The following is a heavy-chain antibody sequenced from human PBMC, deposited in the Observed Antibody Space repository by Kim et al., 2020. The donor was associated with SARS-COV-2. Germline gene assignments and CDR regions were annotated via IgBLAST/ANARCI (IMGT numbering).Heavy chain of an antibody. CDR3: ARGSVPGYCSGGSCRYGMDV. Sequence: SETLSLTCAVSGGSISSGGYSWSWIRQPPGKGLEWIGYIYHSGSTYYNPSLKSRVTISVDRSKNQFSLKLSSVTAADTAVYYCARGSVPGYCSGGSCRYGMDVWGQGTPLTASS. CDR1: GGSISSGGYS. CDR2: IYHSGST. D-gene: IGHD2-15*01. V-gene: IGHV4-30-2*01. J-gene: IGHJ6*02.